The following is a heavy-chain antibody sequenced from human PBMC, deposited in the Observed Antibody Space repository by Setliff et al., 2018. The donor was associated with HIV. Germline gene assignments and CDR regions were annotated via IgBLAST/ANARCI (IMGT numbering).Heavy chain of an antibody. CDR1: GGSISSDSYY. CDR3: ATYADRESNRFDP. V-gene: IGHV4-61*09. CDR2: IYTSGST. Sequence: SETLSLTCTVSGGSISSDSYYWSWIRQPAGKGLEWVGHIYTSGSTYNNPSLKSRVTISVDTSKNQFSLKLSSVTAADTAVYYCATYADRESNRFDPWGQGILVTVSS. D-gene: IGHD3-10*01. J-gene: IGHJ5*02.